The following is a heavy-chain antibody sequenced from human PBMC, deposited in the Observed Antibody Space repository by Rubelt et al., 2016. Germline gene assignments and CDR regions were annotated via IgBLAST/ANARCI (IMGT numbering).Heavy chain of an antibody. V-gene: IGHV4-39*01. CDR2: ISYSGNT. Sequence: QLQLQESGPGLVKPSETLSLSCTVSGGSISSSSYYWGWIRQPPGKGLEWVGTISYSGNTYYNPSLKSRVRVSVDTSRNQFSLGRSSVTAAETAVYYCARVRMATYDAFEIWGQATMVTVSS. CDR3: ARVRMATYDAFEI. J-gene: IGHJ3*02. CDR1: GGSISSSSYY. D-gene: IGHD5-24*01.